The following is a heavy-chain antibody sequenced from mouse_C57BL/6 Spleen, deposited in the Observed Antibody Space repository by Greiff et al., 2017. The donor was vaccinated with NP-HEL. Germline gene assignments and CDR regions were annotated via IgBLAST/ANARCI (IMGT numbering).Heavy chain of an antibody. CDR1: GFSLTSYG. Sequence: VQLVESGPGLVAPSQSLSITCTVSGFSLTSYGVHWVRQPPGKGLEWLVVIWSDGSTTYNSALKSRLSISKDNSKSQVFLKMNSLQTDDTAMYYCARHAPYYGSSYNAMDYWGQGTSVTVSS. V-gene: IGHV2-6-1*01. CDR2: IWSDGST. CDR3: ARHAPYYGSSYNAMDY. D-gene: IGHD1-1*01. J-gene: IGHJ4*01.